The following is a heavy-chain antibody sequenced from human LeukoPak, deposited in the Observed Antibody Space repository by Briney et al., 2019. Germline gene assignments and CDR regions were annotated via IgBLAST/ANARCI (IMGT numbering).Heavy chain of an antibody. J-gene: IGHJ4*02. D-gene: IGHD2-2*01. CDR1: GFTFSSYG. CDR2: IRYDGSNN. CDR3: AKDRVWGPAAFDY. Sequence: GGSLRLSCAASGFTFSSYGMHWVRQAPGKGLEWVAFIRYDGSNNYYADSVKGRFTISRDTSKNTLYLQMNSLRAEDTAVYYCAKDRVWGPAAFDYWGQGTLVTVSS. V-gene: IGHV3-30*02.